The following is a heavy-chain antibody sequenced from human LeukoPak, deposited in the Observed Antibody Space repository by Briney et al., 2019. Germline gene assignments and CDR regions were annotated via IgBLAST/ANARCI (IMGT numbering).Heavy chain of an antibody. V-gene: IGHV4-59*08. CDR1: GGSINSYY. CDR3: ARGVTYDILTGYDY. D-gene: IGHD3-9*01. Sequence: PSEALSLPCPVAGGSINSYYWRWIRQPPGKGLEGGGYIYYSGSTNYNPSLKSRVTISVDTSKNQFSLKLSSVTAADTAVYYCARGVTYDILTGYDYWGQGTLVTVSS. CDR2: IYYSGST. J-gene: IGHJ4*02.